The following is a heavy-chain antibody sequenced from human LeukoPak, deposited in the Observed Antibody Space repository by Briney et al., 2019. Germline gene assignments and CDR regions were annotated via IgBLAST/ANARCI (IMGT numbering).Heavy chain of an antibody. D-gene: IGHD3-22*01. CDR3: AAPLDYYDRSDSHQGGD. CDR2: IKHDGSEK. CDR1: GFTFSRHW. Sequence: GGSLRLSCAASGFTFSRHWMTWVRQAPGKGLEWVANIKHDGSEKNYVDSVKGRFTISRDNAKNSLYLQMNSLRAEDTAVYYCAAPLDYYDRSDSHQGGDWGQGTLVTVSS. V-gene: IGHV3-7*03. J-gene: IGHJ4*02.